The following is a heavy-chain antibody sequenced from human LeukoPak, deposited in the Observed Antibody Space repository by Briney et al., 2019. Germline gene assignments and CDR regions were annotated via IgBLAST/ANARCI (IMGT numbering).Heavy chain of an antibody. CDR2: ISGDGGST. CDR3: AKQANVYYGMAV. D-gene: IGHD4/OR15-4a*01. J-gene: IGHJ6*04. Sequence: GGSQTLACAASGFTFDYHAMHWVRQAPGKGLEWVSLISGDGGSTYYADSVKGRFTISRDNSTNSLYLQMNSLRTEDTALYYCAKQANVYYGMAVWGEGSTVTVSS. V-gene: IGHV3-43*02. CDR1: GFTFDYHA.